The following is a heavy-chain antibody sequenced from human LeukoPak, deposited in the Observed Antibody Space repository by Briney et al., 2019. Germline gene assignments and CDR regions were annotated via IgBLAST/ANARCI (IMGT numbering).Heavy chain of an antibody. CDR3: ARGYCTNGVCSDAFDI. CDR2: INWNGGST. D-gene: IGHD2-8*01. V-gene: IGHV3-20*04. J-gene: IGHJ3*02. CDR1: GFTFSSYA. Sequence: GGSLRLSCAASGFTFSSYAMSWVRQAPGKGLEWVSGINWNGGSTGYADSVKGRFTISRDNAKNSLYLQMNSLRAEDTALYYCARGYCTNGVCSDAFDIWGQGTMVTVSS.